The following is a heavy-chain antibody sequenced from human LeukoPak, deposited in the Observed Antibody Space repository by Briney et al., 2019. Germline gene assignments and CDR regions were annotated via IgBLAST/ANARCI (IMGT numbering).Heavy chain of an antibody. CDR2: ISWNSGSI. CDR3: AKDNRVVTAMFDAFDI. CDR1: GFTFDDYA. V-gene: IGHV3-9*01. J-gene: IGHJ3*02. D-gene: IGHD2-21*02. Sequence: GGSLRLSCAASGFTFDDYAMHWVRQAPGKGLEWVSGISWNSGSIGYADSVKGRFTISRDNAKNSLYLQMNSLRAEDTALYYCAKDNRVVTAMFDAFDIWGQGTMVTVSS.